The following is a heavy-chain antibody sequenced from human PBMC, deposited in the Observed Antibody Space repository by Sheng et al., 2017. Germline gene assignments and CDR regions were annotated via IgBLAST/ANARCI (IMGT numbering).Heavy chain of an antibody. V-gene: IGHV3-74*01. J-gene: IGHJ6*03. CDR1: GFTFSSYW. Sequence: EVQLVESGGGLVQPGGSLRLSCAASGFTFSSYWMHWVRQAPGKGLVWVSRINSDGSSTSYADSVKGRFTISRDNAKNTLYLQMNSLRAEDTAVYYCARGRFTRKDGDYEPYYYYYMDVWGKGTTVTVSS. CDR2: INSDGSST. CDR3: ARGRFTRKDGDYEPYYYYYMDV. D-gene: IGHD4-17*01.